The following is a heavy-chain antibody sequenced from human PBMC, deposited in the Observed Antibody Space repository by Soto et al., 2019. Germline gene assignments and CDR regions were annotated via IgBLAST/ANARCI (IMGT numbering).Heavy chain of an antibody. V-gene: IGHV1-24*01. Sequence: ASVKVSCEVSGYTLTELSMHWVRQAPGKGLEWMGGFDPEDGETIYAQKFQGRVTMTEDTSTDTAYMELSSLRSEDTAVYYCATDLRGSGKLYYYYGMDVWGQGTTVTVSS. CDR1: GYTLTELS. CDR2: FDPEDGET. D-gene: IGHD3-10*01. CDR3: ATDLRGSGKLYYYYGMDV. J-gene: IGHJ6*02.